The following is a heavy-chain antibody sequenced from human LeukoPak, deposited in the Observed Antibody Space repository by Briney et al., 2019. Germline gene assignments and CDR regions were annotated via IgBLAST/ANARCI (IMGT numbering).Heavy chain of an antibody. V-gene: IGHV3-21*01. D-gene: IGHD1-20*01. CDR3: ARDVDGYNRNDAGFDY. J-gene: IGHJ4*02. Sequence: GGSLRLSCAASGFTFSSYSMNWVRQAPGKGLEWVSSISSSSSYIYYADSVKGRFTISRDNAKNSLYLQMNSLRAEDTAVYYCARDVDGYNRNDAGFDYWGQGTLVTVSS. CDR2: ISSSSSYI. CDR1: GFTFSSYS.